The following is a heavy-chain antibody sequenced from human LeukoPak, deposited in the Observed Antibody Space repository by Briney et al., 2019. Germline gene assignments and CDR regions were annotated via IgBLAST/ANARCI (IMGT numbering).Heavy chain of an antibody. V-gene: IGHV3-7*03. Sequence: GSLRLSWANSGPTFNRDLMGWLRQAPGKGLEWFAHIKPDESRIFYADSVKGRFALSRDNAKNSVHLQMNSLRAEDTAVYFCARLILWETSNAFDIWGQGTMVTVSS. J-gene: IGHJ3*02. CDR2: IKPDESRI. CDR1: GPTFNRDL. D-gene: IGHD1-26*01. CDR3: ARLILWETSNAFDI.